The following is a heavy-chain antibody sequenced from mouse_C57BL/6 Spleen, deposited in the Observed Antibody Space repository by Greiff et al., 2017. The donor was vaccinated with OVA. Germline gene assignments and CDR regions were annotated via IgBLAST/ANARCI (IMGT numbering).Heavy chain of an antibody. J-gene: IGHJ2*01. V-gene: IGHV1-52*01. Sequence: QVQLQQPGAELVRPGSSVKLSCKASGYTFTSYWMHWVKQRPIQGLEWIGNIDPSDSETHYNQKFKDKATLTVYKSSSTAYMQLSSLTSEDSAVYYCARDNYSNYVLFDYWGQGTTLTVSS. CDR1: GYTFTSYW. CDR2: IDPSDSET. CDR3: ARDNYSNYVLFDY. D-gene: IGHD2-5*01.